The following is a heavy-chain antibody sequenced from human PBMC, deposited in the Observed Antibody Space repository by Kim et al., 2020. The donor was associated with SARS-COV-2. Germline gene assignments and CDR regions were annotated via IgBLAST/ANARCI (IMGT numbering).Heavy chain of an antibody. CDR3: ATALAVVEYHYYYYMDV. CDR1: GYTLTELS. V-gene: IGHV1-24*01. J-gene: IGHJ6*03. Sequence: ASVKVSCKVSGYTLTELSMHWVRQAPGKGLEWMGGFDPEDGETIYAQKFQGRVTMTEDTSTDTAYMELSSLRSEDTAVYYCATALAVVEYHYYYYMDVWGKGTMVTVSS. D-gene: IGHD6-19*01. CDR2: FDPEDGET.